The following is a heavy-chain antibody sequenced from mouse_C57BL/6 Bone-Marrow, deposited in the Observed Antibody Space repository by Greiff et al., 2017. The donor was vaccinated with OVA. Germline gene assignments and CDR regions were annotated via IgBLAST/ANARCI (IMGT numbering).Heavy chain of an antibody. J-gene: IGHJ2*01. Sequence: VQVVESGAELARPGASVKMSCKASGYTFTSHTMHWVKQRPGQGLEWIGYINPSSGYTKYNQKFKDKATLTADKSSSTAYMQLSSLASEDSAVYYCARDGGQPAYWGQGTTLTVSS. CDR1: GYTFTSHT. V-gene: IGHV1-4*01. CDR3: ARDGGQPAY. D-gene: IGHD3-3*01. CDR2: INPSSGYT.